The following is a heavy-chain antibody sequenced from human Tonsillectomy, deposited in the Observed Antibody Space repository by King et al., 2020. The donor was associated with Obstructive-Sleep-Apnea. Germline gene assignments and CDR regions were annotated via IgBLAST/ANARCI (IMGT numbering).Heavy chain of an antibody. Sequence: VQLVESGGGVVQPGRSLRLSCAASGFTFSSYGMHWVRQAPGKGLEWVAVISSDGSNKYSADSVKGRFTISRDNSKNTLHLQMNSLRAEDTAVYYCAKAKTLAYDAFDIWGQGTMVTVSS. CDR3: AKAKTLAYDAFDI. CDR1: GFTFSSYG. D-gene: IGHD3-16*01. CDR2: ISSDGSNK. V-gene: IGHV3-30*18. J-gene: IGHJ3*02.